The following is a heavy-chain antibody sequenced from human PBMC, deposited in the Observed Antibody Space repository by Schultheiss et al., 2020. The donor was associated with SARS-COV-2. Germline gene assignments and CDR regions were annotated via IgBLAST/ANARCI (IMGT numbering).Heavy chain of an antibody. V-gene: IGHV1-69*10. CDR1: GGTFSSYA. CDR3: AAERYSSGWFDL. Sequence: SVKVSCKASGGTFSSYAISWVRQAPGQGLEWMGGIIPILGIANYAQKFQGRVTITADESTSTAYMELSSLKSEDTAVYYCAAERYSSGWFDLWGRGTLVTVSS. CDR2: IIPILGIA. J-gene: IGHJ2*01. D-gene: IGHD6-19*01.